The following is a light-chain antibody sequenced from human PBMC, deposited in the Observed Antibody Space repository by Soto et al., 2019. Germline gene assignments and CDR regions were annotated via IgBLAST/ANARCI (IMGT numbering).Light chain of an antibody. Sequence: QSVLTQPPSVSGSPGQSVTISCTGTKEVASYNRGSWYQQTPGTSPKLLIYDVTKRASGISDRFSGSKSGNTASLTISGLHTDDEGDYYCGLYTIAETVVLGGGTKVTVL. CDR2: DVT. CDR1: KEVASYNR. V-gene: IGLV2-18*01. J-gene: IGLJ2*01. CDR3: GLYTIAETVV.